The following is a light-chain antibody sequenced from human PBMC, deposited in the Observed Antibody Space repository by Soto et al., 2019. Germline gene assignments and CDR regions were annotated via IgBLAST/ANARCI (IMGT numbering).Light chain of an antibody. Sequence: EIVMTQSPATLSVSPGERATLSCRASQSVSSNLAWYQQKPGQAPRLLIYHASTRATGIPARFSGSGSGTEFTLTISSLQSEDFAVYYCQQYNKWPLTFGGGTKMEIK. CDR2: HAS. V-gene: IGKV3-15*01. CDR3: QQYNKWPLT. CDR1: QSVSSN. J-gene: IGKJ4*01.